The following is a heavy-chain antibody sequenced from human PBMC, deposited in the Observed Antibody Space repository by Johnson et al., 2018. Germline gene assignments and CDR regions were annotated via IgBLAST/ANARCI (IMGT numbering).Heavy chain of an antibody. CDR3: ARVPPLGVVDRYYYCYMDV. J-gene: IGHJ6*03. V-gene: IGHV4-59*01. D-gene: IGHD3-3*01. CDR2: IYYIGNT. CDR1: GGSISSSY. Sequence: QVQLQESGPGLVKPSETLSLTCSVSGGSISSSYWSWIRQSPGKGLEWIGYIYYIGNTNYNPSLKSRVTISVDTSKNQFSLKLSSVTAADTAVYYCARVPPLGVVDRYYYCYMDVWGKGTTVTVSS.